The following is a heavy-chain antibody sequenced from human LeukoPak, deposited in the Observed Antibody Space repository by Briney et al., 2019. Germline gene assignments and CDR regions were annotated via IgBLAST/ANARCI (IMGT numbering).Heavy chain of an antibody. D-gene: IGHD3-22*01. CDR1: RYIFTGFN. CDR3: AGQADYLDNSGHYYVGGLNP. J-gene: IGHJ5*02. Sequence: GASVKVSCKASRYIFTGFNFHWVRQAPGQGLEWMGRINADSGGTDLAHKFQGRITMTRDTSVSTTYMELTGLISDDTAIYYCAGQADYLDNSGHYYVGGLNPWGRGTLVTVSS. V-gene: IGHV1-2*06. CDR2: INADSGGT.